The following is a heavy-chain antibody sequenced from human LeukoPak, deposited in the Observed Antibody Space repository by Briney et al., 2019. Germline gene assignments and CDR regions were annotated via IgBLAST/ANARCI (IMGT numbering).Heavy chain of an antibody. J-gene: IGHJ6*02. V-gene: IGHV3-9*01. CDR2: ISWNSGSI. CDR1: GFTFDDYA. D-gene: IGHD2-2*01. CDR3: AKDIGPLGVVVPAAMAQDYYYYYGMDV. Sequence: GRSLRLSCAASGFTFDDYAIHWVRQTPGKGLGWDSGISWNSGSIGYAHSVKGGFTISRDNAKNALYLQMNSLRAEDTALYYCAKDIGPLGVVVPAAMAQDYYYYYGMDVWGQGTTVTVSS.